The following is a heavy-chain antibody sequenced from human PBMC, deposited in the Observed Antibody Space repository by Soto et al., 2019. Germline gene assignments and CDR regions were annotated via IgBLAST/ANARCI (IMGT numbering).Heavy chain of an antibody. CDR3: ARGVSSRRVLVVRRTLYYFDY. Sequence: QVHLVQSGAEVKKPGASVKVSCKASGYTFTNYDINWVRQAPGQGLEWMGWMNPDSGNTGFAQKFQGRVTMTRNTSISTAYMELYSLRSDDSAMYYCARGVSSRRVLVVRRTLYYFDYWGQGSLVAVSS. CDR1: GYTFTNYD. D-gene: IGHD2-15*01. CDR2: MNPDSGNT. J-gene: IGHJ4*02. V-gene: IGHV1-8*01.